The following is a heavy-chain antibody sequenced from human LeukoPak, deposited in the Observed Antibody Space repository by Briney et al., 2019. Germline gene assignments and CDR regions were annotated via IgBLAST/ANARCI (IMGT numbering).Heavy chain of an antibody. Sequence: SETLSLTCSVSGGSVTSDSFYWSWFRQPPGKGLEWLAYIHKSGSTSHNPSLYSRVTMSVDRSKNQFSLQLSSVTAADAAVYFCARYSGGWPYYFDYWGQGTLVTVSS. J-gene: IGHJ4*02. CDR3: ARYSGGWPYYFDY. V-gene: IGHV4-61*01. CDR1: GGSVTSDSFY. D-gene: IGHD6-19*01. CDR2: IHKSGST.